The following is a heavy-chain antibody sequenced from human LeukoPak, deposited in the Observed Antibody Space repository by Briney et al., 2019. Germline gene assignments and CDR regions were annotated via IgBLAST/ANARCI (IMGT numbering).Heavy chain of an antibody. CDR2: INSDGSST. CDR3: ARDGSSGYYYDSYFDY. J-gene: IGHJ4*02. D-gene: IGHD3-22*01. V-gene: IGHV3-74*01. Sequence: PGGSLRLSCAASGFTFSSYWMHWVRHAPGKGLVWVSRINSDGSSTSYADSVKGRFTISRDNAKNTLYLQMNSLRAEDTAVYYCARDGSSGYYYDSYFDYWGQGTLVTVSS. CDR1: GFTFSSYW.